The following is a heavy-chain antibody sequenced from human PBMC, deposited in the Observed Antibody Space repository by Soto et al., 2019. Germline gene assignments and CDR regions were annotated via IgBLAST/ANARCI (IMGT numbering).Heavy chain of an antibody. Sequence: PGGSLRLSCAASGFSLNSHAMSWVHQAPGKGLEWVSAISSSGSTTYYADSVKGRFTISRDNSKNTLYVQMNSLRAEDTALYYCAKFVVTTTNYFYYFYGMDVWGQGTTVTVSS. CDR2: ISSSGSTT. D-gene: IGHD1-7*01. V-gene: IGHV3-23*01. J-gene: IGHJ6*02. CDR1: GFSLNSHA. CDR3: AKFVVTTTNYFYYFYGMDV.